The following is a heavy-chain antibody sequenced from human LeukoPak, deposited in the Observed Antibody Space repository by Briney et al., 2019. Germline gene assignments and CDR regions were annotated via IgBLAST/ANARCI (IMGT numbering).Heavy chain of an antibody. V-gene: IGHV3-66*02. CDR2: IYSGGST. Sequence: GGSLRLSCAASGFTVSSNYMSWVRQAPGKGLEWVAVIYSGGSTYYADSVKGRFTISRDESKNTLYLQMNSLRGEDTAVYYCARNYGGNSHFDYWGQGTLVTVSS. CDR3: ARNYGGNSHFDY. CDR1: GFTVSSNY. D-gene: IGHD4-23*01. J-gene: IGHJ4*02.